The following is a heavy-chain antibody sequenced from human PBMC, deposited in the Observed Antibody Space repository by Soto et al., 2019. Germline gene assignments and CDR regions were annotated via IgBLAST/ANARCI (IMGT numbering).Heavy chain of an antibody. CDR1: GRAISCYY. V-gene: IGHV4-59*01. D-gene: IGHD4-17*01. Sequence: PETLSLTCSISGRAISCYYWSGIRQPPGKGLEWIGYVYYSGSTNYNPSLKSRVTISVDTSKNQFSLKLSSVTAADTAVYYCARDKTTRGYYGMDVWGQGTTVTVSS. CDR2: VYYSGST. CDR3: ARDKTTRGYYGMDV. J-gene: IGHJ6*02.